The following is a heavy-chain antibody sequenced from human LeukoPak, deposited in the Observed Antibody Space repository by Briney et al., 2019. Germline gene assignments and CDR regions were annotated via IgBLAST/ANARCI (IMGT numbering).Heavy chain of an antibody. J-gene: IGHJ4*02. CDR3: ARMGGYYDSSGSDY. V-gene: IGHV4-39*01. CDR2: IYYSGST. CDR1: GGSISSSSYY. Sequence: SETLSLTCTVSGGSISSSSYYWGWIRQPPGKGLEWIGSIYYSGSTYYNPSPKSRVTISVDTSKNQFSLKLSSVTAADTAVYYCARMGGYYDSSGSDYWGQGTLVTVSS. D-gene: IGHD3-22*01.